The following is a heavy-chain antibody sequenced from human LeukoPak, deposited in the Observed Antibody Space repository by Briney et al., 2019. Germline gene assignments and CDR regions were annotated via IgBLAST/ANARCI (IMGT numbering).Heavy chain of an antibody. Sequence: PSQTLSLTCTVSGGSISSGDYYWSWIRQPPGKGLEWIGYIYYSGSTYYNPSLKSRVTISVDTSKNQFSLKLSSVTAADTAVYYCASYDSSSSSYYGMDVWGQGTTVTVSS. V-gene: IGHV4-30-4*01. D-gene: IGHD6-6*01. J-gene: IGHJ6*02. CDR3: ASYDSSSSSYYGMDV. CDR2: IYYSGST. CDR1: GGSISSGDYY.